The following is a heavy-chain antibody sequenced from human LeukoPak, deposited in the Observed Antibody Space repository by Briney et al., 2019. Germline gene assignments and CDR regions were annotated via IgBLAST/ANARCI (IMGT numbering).Heavy chain of an antibody. CDR1: GGSISSGGYY. CDR3: ARVRRAGYAFLDY. D-gene: IGHD3-3*01. J-gene: IGHJ4*02. Sequence: PSQTLSLTCTVSGGSISSGGYYWSWIRQHPGKGLEWIGYIYYSGSTYYNPSLKSRVTISVDTSKNQFSLKLSSVIAADTAVYYCARVRRAGYAFLDYWGQGTLVTVSS. CDR2: IYYSGST. V-gene: IGHV4-31*03.